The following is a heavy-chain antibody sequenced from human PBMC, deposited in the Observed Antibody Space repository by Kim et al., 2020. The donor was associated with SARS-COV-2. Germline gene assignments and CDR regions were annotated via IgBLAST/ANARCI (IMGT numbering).Heavy chain of an antibody. CDR3: ARHASGSGSNWLSP. CDR1: GGYIGGYY. V-gene: IGHV4-59*08. J-gene: IGHJ5*02. CDR2: IYYGGST. Sequence: SETLSLTCTVSGGYIGGYYWSWLRQAPGKGLEWIGYIYYGGSTKYNPSLESRVTISRDASKNEVSLRLSAVTAADAAMYYCARHASGSGSNWLSPRG. D-gene: IGHD3-10*01.